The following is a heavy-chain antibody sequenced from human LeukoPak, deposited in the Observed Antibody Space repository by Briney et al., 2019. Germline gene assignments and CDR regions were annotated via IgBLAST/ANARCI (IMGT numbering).Heavy chain of an antibody. CDR1: GGTFSSYA. CDR2: IIPIFGTA. D-gene: IGHD6-13*01. CDR3: AREAAALGSLDY. V-gene: IGHV1-69*13. J-gene: IGHJ4*02. Sequence: SVKVSCRASGGTFSSYAISWVRQAPGQGLEWMGGIIPIFGTANYAQKFQGRVTITADESTSTAYMELSSLRSEDTAVYYCAREAAALGSLDYWGQGALVTVSS.